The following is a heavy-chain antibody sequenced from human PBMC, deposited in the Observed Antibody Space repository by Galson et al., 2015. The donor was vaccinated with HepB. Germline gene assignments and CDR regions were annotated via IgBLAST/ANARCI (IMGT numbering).Heavy chain of an antibody. J-gene: IGHJ3*02. CDR2: INPSGGST. CDR1: GYTFTSYY. D-gene: IGHD2-15*01. Sequence: SVKVSCKASGYTFTSYYMHWVRQAPGQGLEWMGIINPSGGSTSYAQKFQGRVTMTRDTSTSTVYMELSSLRSEDTAVYYCAIYPGRYCSGGSCYSGGDAFDIWGQGTMVTVSS. V-gene: IGHV1-46*01. CDR3: AIYPGRYCSGGSCYSGGDAFDI.